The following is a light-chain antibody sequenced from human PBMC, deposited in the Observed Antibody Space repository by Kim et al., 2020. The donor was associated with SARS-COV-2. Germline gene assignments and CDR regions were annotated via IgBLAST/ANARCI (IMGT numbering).Light chain of an antibody. CDR2: GAS. Sequence: EIVMTQSPATLSVSPGERATLSCRASPSVSSNLAWYQQKPGQAPRLLIYGASTRATGIPARFSGSGSGTEFTLTISSLQSEDFAVYYCQQYNNWLAFGGGTKVDIK. J-gene: IGKJ4*01. V-gene: IGKV3-15*01. CDR3: QQYNNWLA. CDR1: PSVSSN.